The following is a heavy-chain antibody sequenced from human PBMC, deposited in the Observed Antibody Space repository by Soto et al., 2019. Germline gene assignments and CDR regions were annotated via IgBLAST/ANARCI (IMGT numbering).Heavy chain of an antibody. J-gene: IGHJ4*02. V-gene: IGHV3-21*01. D-gene: IGHD2-15*01. Sequence: EVQLVESGGGLVKPGGSLRLSCAASGFTFSSFNMDWVRQAPGKGLEWVSDISITGNYKDYADSLKGRFTISRDNAQNFRVMQMDSLRLENTAVYYCASRLLGYCSGGICPEFWGQGTLVTVTS. CDR2: ISITGNYK. CDR1: GFTFSSFN. CDR3: ASRLLGYCSGGICPEF.